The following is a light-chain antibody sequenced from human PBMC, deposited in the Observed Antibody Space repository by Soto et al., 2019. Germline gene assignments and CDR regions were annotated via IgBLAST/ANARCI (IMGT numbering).Light chain of an antibody. J-gene: IGKJ5*01. CDR3: HT. Sequence: DIHLTQSPSFLSASVGDRVTITCRPSQAVPNNMAWYQQKPGKPPKLLIYEESTLHSGVPSRFSGRKSGTQFTLTISSLQPEDVATYYCHTFGQGTRLEIK. CDR2: EES. V-gene: IGKV1-9*01. CDR1: QAVPNN.